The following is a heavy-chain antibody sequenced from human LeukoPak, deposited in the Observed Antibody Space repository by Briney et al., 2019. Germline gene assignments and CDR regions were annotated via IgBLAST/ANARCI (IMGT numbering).Heavy chain of an antibody. D-gene: IGHD1-26*01. CDR3: AKDSWERPLDY. CDR1: GFTFSSYG. V-gene: IGHV3-30*18. J-gene: IGHJ4*02. Sequence: PGGSLRLSCAASGFTFSSYGMHTVRQAPGKGLEWVAVISYDGSNKYYADSVKCRFTISRDNSKNTLYLQMISLRAEDTAAYYCAKDSWERPLDYWGQGTLVTVSS. CDR2: ISYDGSNK.